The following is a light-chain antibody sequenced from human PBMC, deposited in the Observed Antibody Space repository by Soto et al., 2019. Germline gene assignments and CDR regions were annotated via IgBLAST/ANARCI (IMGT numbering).Light chain of an antibody. CDR1: QSVSSSY. V-gene: IGKV3-20*01. CDR3: QQDGSSPPYT. J-gene: IGKJ2*01. Sequence: EIVLTQSPGTLYLSPGERATLSCRASQSVSSSYLAWYQQKPGQAPRLLIYGASSRATGIPDRFSGSGSGTDFTLTISRLEPEDFAVYYCQQDGSSPPYTFGQGTTLEIK. CDR2: GAS.